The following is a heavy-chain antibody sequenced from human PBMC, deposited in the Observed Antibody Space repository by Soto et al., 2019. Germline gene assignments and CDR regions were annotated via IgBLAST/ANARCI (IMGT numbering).Heavy chain of an antibody. Sequence: PGGSLRLSCAASGFTFSNAWMNWVRQAPGKGLEWVGRIKSKTDGGTTDYAAPVKGRFTISRDDSKNTLYLQMNSLKTEDTAVYYCTTVTVEMATTRPVEFDYWGQGTLVTVSS. V-gene: IGHV3-15*07. CDR3: TTVTVEMATTRPVEFDY. D-gene: IGHD2-21*02. J-gene: IGHJ4*02. CDR2: IKSKTDGGTT. CDR1: GFTFSNAW.